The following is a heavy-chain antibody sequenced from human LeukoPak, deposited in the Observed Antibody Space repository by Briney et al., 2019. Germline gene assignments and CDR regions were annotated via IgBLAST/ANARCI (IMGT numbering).Heavy chain of an antibody. J-gene: IGHJ6*02. CDR1: GFTFSSYA. V-gene: IGHV3-30-3*01. CDR2: ISYDGSNK. D-gene: IGHD3-10*01. Sequence: PGGSLRLSCAASGFTFSSYAMHWVRQAPGKGLEWVAVISYDGSNKYYADSVKGRFTISRDNSKNTLYLQMNSLRAEDTAIYYCARVSGNIQIWPQPFGDGMDVWGQGTTVTVSS. CDR3: ARVSGNIQIWPQPFGDGMDV.